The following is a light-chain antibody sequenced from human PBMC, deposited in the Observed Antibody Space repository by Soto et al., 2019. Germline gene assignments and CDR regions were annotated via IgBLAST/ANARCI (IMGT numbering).Light chain of an antibody. CDR2: GAS. J-gene: IGKJ1*01. V-gene: IGKV3-15*01. CDR3: LQYDKWPPWT. CDR1: QSVGSS. Sequence: VMTQSPATLSVSPGERVILSCRASQSVGSSLAWYRQKPGQAPRLLVYGASTRATGIPVRFSGSGSGTEFTLTISSLQSEDFAVYYCLQYDKWPPWTFGQGTKVDNK.